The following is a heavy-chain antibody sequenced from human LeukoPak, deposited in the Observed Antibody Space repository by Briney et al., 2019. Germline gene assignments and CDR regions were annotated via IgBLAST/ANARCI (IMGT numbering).Heavy chain of an antibody. J-gene: IGHJ4*02. V-gene: IGHV1-2*02. Sequence: GASVKVSCKASGYTFTSHAMNWVRQAPGQGLEWMGWINPNSGGTNYAQKFQGRVTMTRDTSISTAYMELSRLRSADTAVYYCARSPHILTGENFDYWGQGTLLTVSS. CDR2: INPNSGGT. CDR3: ARSPHILTGENFDY. CDR1: GYTFTSHA. D-gene: IGHD3-9*01.